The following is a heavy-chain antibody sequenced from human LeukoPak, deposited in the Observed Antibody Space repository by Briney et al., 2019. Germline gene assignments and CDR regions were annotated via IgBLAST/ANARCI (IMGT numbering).Heavy chain of an antibody. J-gene: IGHJ5*02. CDR1: GYTFTSYG. CDR3: ARDFGRYCSSTSCRRYRMFDP. Sequence: ASVKVSCKASGYTFTSYGISWVRQAPGQGLEWMGWISAYNSNTNYAQKLQGRVTMTTDTSASTAYMELRSLRSDDTAVYYCARDFGRYCSSTSCRRYRMFDPWGQGTLVTVSS. D-gene: IGHD2-2*01. V-gene: IGHV1-18*01. CDR2: ISAYNSNT.